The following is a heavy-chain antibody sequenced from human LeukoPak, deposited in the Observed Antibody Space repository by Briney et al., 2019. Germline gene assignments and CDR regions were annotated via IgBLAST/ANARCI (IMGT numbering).Heavy chain of an antibody. V-gene: IGHV1-69*01. Sequence: ASVKVSCKASGGTFSSYAISWVRQAPGQGLEWMGGIIPIFGTANYVQKFQGRVTITADESTSTAYMELSSLRSEDTAVYYCARDSSNYEYYYYYMDVWGKGTTVTVSS. J-gene: IGHJ6*03. D-gene: IGHD4-11*01. CDR1: GGTFSSYA. CDR3: ARDSSNYEYYYYYMDV. CDR2: IIPIFGTA.